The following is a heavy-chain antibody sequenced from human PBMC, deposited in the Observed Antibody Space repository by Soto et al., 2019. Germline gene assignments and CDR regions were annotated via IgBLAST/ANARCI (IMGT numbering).Heavy chain of an antibody. CDR3: ARDRFGSWTFDY. J-gene: IGHJ4*02. CDR2: INPTDEST. CDR1: GYNFASNH. Sequence: QVQLVQSGAEVREPGASVKVSCKASGYNFASNHMHWVRQIPGQGLEWMGIINPTDESTSYAQKFRGRVTLTRDTPTNTDYMELSGLISEDTAVYYCARDRFGSWTFDYWGQGTLVTVSS. V-gene: IGHV1-46*01. D-gene: IGHD6-13*01.